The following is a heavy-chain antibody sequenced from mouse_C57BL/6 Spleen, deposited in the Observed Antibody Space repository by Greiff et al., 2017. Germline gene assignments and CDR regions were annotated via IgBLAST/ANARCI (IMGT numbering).Heavy chain of an antibody. CDR1: GFTFSSYG. V-gene: IGHV5-6*02. CDR3: ARHEVGQPPWFAY. CDR2: ISSGGSYT. D-gene: IGHD3-3*01. Sequence: DVKLVESGGDLVKPGGSLKLSCAASGFTFSSYGMSWVRQTPDKRLEWVATISSGGSYTYYPDSVKGRFTISRDNAKNTLYLQMSSLKSEDTAMYYCARHEVGQPPWFAYWGQGTLVTVSA. J-gene: IGHJ3*01.